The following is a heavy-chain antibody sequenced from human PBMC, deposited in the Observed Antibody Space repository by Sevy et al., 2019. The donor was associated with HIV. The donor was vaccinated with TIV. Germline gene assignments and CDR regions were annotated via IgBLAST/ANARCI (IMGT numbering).Heavy chain of an antibody. CDR1: GFTGFTFGDLY. D-gene: IGHD3-22*01. V-gene: IGHV3-11*01. J-gene: IGHJ4*02. Sequence: GGSLRLSCAASGFTGFTFGDLYMSWIRQAPGKGLEWVSYISSSGSSMYYADTVKGRFTISRDNAKNSLYLQMNSLIAEDTAFYYCATYIYDSSGLDYWGQGTLVTVSS. CDR2: ISSSGSSM. CDR3: ATYIYDSSGLDY.